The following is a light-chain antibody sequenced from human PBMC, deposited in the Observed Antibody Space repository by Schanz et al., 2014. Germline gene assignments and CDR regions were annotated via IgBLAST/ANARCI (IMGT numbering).Light chain of an antibody. J-gene: IGKJ1*01. CDR1: QTISNN. V-gene: IGKV3-11*01. Sequence: EIVLTQSPVTLSVSPGERATLSCRASQTISNNLAWYQQKPGQAPRLLIYDASNRATGIPARFSGSGSGTDFTLTISSLEPEDFAVYYCQQRSNWPTFGQGTKVEIK. CDR3: QQRSNWPT. CDR2: DAS.